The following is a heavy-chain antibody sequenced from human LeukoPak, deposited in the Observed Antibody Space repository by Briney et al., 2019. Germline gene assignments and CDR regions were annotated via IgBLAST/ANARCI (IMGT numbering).Heavy chain of an antibody. CDR2: IYHSGST. CDR1: GYSISSGYY. D-gene: IGHD3-3*01. CDR3: ARTYYDFWSPNYYHYMDV. Sequence: ETLSLTCTVSGYSISSGYYWGWIRQPPGKGLEWIGSIYHSGSTYYNPSLKSRVTTSVDTSKNQVSLKLSSVTAADTAVYYCARTYYDFWSPNYYHYMDVWGKGTTVPVSS. J-gene: IGHJ6*03. V-gene: IGHV4-38-2*02.